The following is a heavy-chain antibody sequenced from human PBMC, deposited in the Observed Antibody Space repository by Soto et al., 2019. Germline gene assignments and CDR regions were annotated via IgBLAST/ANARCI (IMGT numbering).Heavy chain of an antibody. Sequence: QVQLVESGGGVVQPGRSLRLSCAASGFTFSSYAMHWVRQAPGKGLEWVTIISYDGNNKYYADSVKGRFTISRDNSKNTLYLQMNSLRPEYTAVYYCARQSSSWSFDPWGQGTLVTVSS. CDR2: ISYDGNNK. D-gene: IGHD6-6*01. CDR3: ARQSSSWSFDP. CDR1: GFTFSSYA. V-gene: IGHV3-30-3*01. J-gene: IGHJ5*02.